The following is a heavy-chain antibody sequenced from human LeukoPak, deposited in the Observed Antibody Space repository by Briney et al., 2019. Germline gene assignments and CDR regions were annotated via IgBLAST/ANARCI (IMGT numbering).Heavy chain of an antibody. Sequence: SETLSLTCAVSGYSISSGYYWGWIRQPPGKGLEWIGSIYHSGSTYYNPSLKSRDTISVDTSKNQFSLKLSSVTAADTAVYYCARDPGGYYDFWSGYLSATMDVWGKGTTVTVSS. V-gene: IGHV4-38-2*02. J-gene: IGHJ6*03. CDR2: IYHSGST. CDR1: GYSISSGYY. D-gene: IGHD3-3*01. CDR3: ARDPGGYYDFWSGYLSATMDV.